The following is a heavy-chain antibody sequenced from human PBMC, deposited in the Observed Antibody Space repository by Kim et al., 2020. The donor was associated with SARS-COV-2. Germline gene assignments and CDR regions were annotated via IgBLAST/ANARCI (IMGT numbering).Heavy chain of an antibody. D-gene: IGHD3-3*01. Sequence: GGSLRLSCAASGFTFSSYSMNWVRQAPGKGLEWVSSITSSSSYIYYADSVKGRFTISRDNAKNSLYLQMNSLRAEDTAVYYCARDGYDFWSEEYGMDVWGQGTTVTVSS. CDR3: ARDGYDFWSEEYGMDV. CDR1: GFTFSSYS. J-gene: IGHJ6*02. CDR2: ITSSSSYI. V-gene: IGHV3-21*01.